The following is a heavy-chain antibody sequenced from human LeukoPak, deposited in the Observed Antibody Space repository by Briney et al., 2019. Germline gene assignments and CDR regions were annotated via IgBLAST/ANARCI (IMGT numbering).Heavy chain of an antibody. Sequence: PGGSLRLSCAASGFTFSSYAMSWVRQAPGKGLEWVSAISGSGGSTYYADSVKGRFTISRDNSKDTLYLQMNSLRAEDTAVYYGAKLGGKYYYDSSGRTGAFDIWGQGTMVTVSS. CDR3: AKLGGKYYYDSSGRTGAFDI. D-gene: IGHD3-22*01. CDR2: ISGSGGST. CDR1: GFTFSSYA. V-gene: IGHV3-23*01. J-gene: IGHJ3*02.